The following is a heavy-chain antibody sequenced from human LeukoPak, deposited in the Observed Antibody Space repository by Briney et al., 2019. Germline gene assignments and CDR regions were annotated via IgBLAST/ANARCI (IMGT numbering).Heavy chain of an antibody. CDR1: GYSFTSHW. Sequence: GESLKISCKGPGYSFTSHWIGWVRQMPGKGLEWMGIIDPGDSDTRYSPSFQGQVTISADKSISTAYLQWSSLKASDTAMYYCARSSASYHFGMDVWGKGTTVTVSS. D-gene: IGHD3-10*01. V-gene: IGHV5-51*01. CDR2: IDPGDSDT. J-gene: IGHJ6*04. CDR3: ARSSASYHFGMDV.